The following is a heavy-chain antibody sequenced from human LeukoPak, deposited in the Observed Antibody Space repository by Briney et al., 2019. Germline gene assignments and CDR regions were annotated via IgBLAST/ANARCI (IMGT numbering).Heavy chain of an antibody. D-gene: IGHD3-22*01. J-gene: IGHJ6*03. CDR2: IYLTGNT. CDR1: GRSIISYY. CDR3: ARLKFYDSTGYSPGYYIDV. V-gene: IGHV4-4*07. Sequence: PSETLSLACSLAGRSIISYYWSWVRQPAGKGPEWVGRIYLTGNTNYNPSLKTRVTMSTDLSKKQFSLRLRSVTAADTAVYSCARLKFYDSTGYSPGYYIDVWGKGTAVTVSS.